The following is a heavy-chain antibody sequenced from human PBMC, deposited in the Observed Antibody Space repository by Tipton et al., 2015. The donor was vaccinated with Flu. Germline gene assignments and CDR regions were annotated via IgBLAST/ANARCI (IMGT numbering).Heavy chain of an antibody. D-gene: IGHD1-26*01. CDR2: IRSKAYGGTT. CDR1: GFTFGDYA. J-gene: IGHJ4*02. V-gene: IGHV3-49*04. CDR3: TSNQWELLPFDY. Sequence: SLRLSCTASGFTFGDYAMSWVRQAPGKGLEWVGFIRSKAYGGTTEYAASVKGRFTISRDDSKSIAYLQMNSLKTEDTGVYYCTSNQWELLPFDYWGQGTLVTVSS.